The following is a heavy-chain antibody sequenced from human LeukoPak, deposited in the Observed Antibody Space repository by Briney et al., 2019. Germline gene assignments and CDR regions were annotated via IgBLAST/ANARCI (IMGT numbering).Heavy chain of an antibody. J-gene: IGHJ3*01. D-gene: IGHD4-11*01. CDR3: ARHVTVTYDALDL. Sequence: KASETLSLTCSVSGGSTTGYFWTWIRQPPGKGPEWIGYVYYKGDTSYSPSLDSRVSISVDTSKKQFSLKLNPVTAADTAMYYCARHVTVTYDALDLWGQGTMVTVSS. V-gene: IGHV4-59*08. CDR2: VYYKGDT. CDR1: GGSTTGYF.